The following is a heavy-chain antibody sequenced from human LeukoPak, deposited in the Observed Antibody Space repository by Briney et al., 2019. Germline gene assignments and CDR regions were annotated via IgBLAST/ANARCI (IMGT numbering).Heavy chain of an antibody. D-gene: IGHD1-26*01. CDR2: IYYSGST. CDR1: GVFISDGDYY. J-gene: IGHJ4*02. CDR3: ARVLVGATIRYFDY. Sequence: SETLSLTCSVSGVFISDGDYYWAWIRQPPGTGLEWIGYIYYSGSTYYNPSLKSRVTISVDTSKNQFSLKLSSVTAADTAVYYCARVLVGATIRYFDYWGQGTLVTVSS. V-gene: IGHV4-30-4*02.